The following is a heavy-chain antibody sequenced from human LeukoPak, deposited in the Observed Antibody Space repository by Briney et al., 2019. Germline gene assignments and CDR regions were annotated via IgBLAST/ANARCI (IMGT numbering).Heavy chain of an antibody. CDR2: MKQGGSEE. CDR1: GFTFSSYW. CDR3: ARDLPYWYFGL. Sequence: GGSLRLSCAASGFTFSSYWMSWVRQAPGKGLEWVASMKQGGSEEYYVDSVKGRFTISRDNAKNSLYLQMNSLRAEDTAVYHCARDLPYWYFGLWGRGTLVTVSS. V-gene: IGHV3-7*05. J-gene: IGHJ2*01.